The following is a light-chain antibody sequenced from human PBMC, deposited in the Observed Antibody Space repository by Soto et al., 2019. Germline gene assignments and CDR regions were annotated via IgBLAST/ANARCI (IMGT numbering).Light chain of an antibody. CDR1: QSFSSTF. J-gene: IGKJ1*01. CDR3: QQYASSVT. Sequence: EILLTQSPDSLSLSPGDRATLSCRASQSFSSTFFAWYQQKPGQAPRLLIYGASSRATGIPDRFSGSRSGTDFTLTISRLEREDFAVYYCQQYASSVTFGQGTNVEIK. CDR2: GAS. V-gene: IGKV3-20*01.